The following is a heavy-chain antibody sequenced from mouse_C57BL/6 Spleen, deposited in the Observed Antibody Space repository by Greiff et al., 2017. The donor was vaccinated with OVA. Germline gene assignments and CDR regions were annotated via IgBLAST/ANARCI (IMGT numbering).Heavy chain of an antibody. Sequence: QVQLQQPGAELVRPGTSVKLSCKASGYTFTSYWMHWVKQRPGQGLEWIGVIDPSDSYTNYNQKFKGKATLTVDISSSTAYMQLSSLTSEDSAVYYCARGNYGSSYFDYWGQGTTLTVSS. J-gene: IGHJ2*01. D-gene: IGHD1-1*01. V-gene: IGHV1-59*01. CDR3: ARGNYGSSYFDY. CDR1: GYTFTSYW. CDR2: IDPSDSYT.